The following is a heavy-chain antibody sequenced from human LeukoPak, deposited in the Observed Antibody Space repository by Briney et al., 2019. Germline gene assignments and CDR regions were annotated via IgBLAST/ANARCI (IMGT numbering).Heavy chain of an antibody. V-gene: IGHV3-53*01. CDR3: ARADSSGWYPVY. D-gene: IGHD6-19*01. CDR2: VYSGGST. Sequence: PGGSLGLSCAAPGFSVSSNYMSWVRQAPGRGLEWVSVVYSGGSTYYTDSVKGRFTISRDNSKNTLYLQMNSLRAEDTAMYYCARADSSGWYPVYWGQGTLVTVSS. CDR1: GFSVSSNY. J-gene: IGHJ4*02.